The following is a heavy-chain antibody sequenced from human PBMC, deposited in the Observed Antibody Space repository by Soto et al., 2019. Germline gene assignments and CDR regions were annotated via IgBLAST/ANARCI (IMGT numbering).Heavy chain of an antibody. CDR2: IHYSGST. CDR1: GGSISSYY. V-gene: IGHV4-59*08. Sequence: SETLSLTCTVSGGSISSYYWSWIRQPPGKGLEWIGYIHYSGSTNYNPSLKSRDTITEDTSKNQFSKKLNYVTAADTAVYYCARLKAIFGVVILDVWGKGTTVTVSS. D-gene: IGHD3-3*01. CDR3: ARLKAIFGVVILDV. J-gene: IGHJ6*04.